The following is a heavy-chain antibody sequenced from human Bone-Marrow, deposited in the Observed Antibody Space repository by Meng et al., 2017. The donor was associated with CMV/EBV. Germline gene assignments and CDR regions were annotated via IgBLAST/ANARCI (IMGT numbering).Heavy chain of an antibody. J-gene: IGHJ4*02. CDR1: GFTFSSYA. CDR2: ISYDGSNK. V-gene: IGHV3-30-3*01. D-gene: IGHD6-19*01. Sequence: GESLKISCAASGFTFSSYAMHWVRQAPGKGLEWVAVISYDGSNKYYADSVKGRFTISRDNSKNTLYLQVNSLRAEDTAVYYCASSGWYSGGDYWGQGTLVTVSS. CDR3: ASSGWYSGGDY.